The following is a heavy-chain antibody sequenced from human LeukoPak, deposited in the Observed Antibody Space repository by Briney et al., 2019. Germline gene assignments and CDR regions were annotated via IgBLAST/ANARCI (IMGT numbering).Heavy chain of an antibody. D-gene: IGHD3-10*01. CDR3: AKVYIWFGEPFDAFDI. CDR1: GFPFSRYS. Sequence: GGSLRPSCAASGFPFSRYSMNWVRQAPGKGLEWGSAISGSGGSTYYADSVKGRFTISRDNSKNTLYLQMNSLRAEDTAVYYCAKVYIWFGEPFDAFDIWGQGTMVTVSS. CDR2: ISGSGGST. J-gene: IGHJ3*02. V-gene: IGHV3-23*01.